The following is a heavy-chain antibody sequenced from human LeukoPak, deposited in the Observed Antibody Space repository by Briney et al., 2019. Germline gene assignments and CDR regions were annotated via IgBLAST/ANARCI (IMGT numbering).Heavy chain of an antibody. D-gene: IGHD3-9*01. CDR2: ISSSGSTI. J-gene: IGHJ4*02. V-gene: IGHV3-48*03. Sequence: GGSLRLSCAASGFMFNIYGMNWVRQAPGKGLEWVSYISSSGSTIYYADSVKGRFTISRDNAKNSLYLQMNSLRAEDTAVYYCQNAYYDILTGYSDYWGQGTLVTVSS. CDR3: QNAYYDILTGYSDY. CDR1: GFMFNIYG.